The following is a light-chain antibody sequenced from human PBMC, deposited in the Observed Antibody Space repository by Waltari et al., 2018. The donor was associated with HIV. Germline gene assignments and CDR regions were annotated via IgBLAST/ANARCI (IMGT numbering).Light chain of an antibody. CDR3: MQDFNYPRT. V-gene: IGKV1-6*01. J-gene: IGKJ1*01. Sequence: AIQMTQSPPSLSASVGGRVTITCRASQAIGNDVGWYQQQPSKSPRLLIYSASRLQSGVPSRFSGSGSDTDFTLTINNLQPEDVATYYCMQDFNYPRTFGQGTRVEIK. CDR1: QAIGND. CDR2: SAS.